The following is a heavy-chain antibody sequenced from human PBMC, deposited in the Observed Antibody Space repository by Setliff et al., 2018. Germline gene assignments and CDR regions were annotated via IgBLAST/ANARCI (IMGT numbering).Heavy chain of an antibody. Sequence: GGSLRLSCEASGFTFRSYWMHWVRQAPGEGLVWVSRMNSDGSTKNYADSVKGRFTISRDNTKNTVYLQMNTLRTEDTAVYYCARDFRGGLLAATHNYNFWSGVKDVWGKGTTVTVSS. CDR1: GFTFRSYW. D-gene: IGHD3-3*01. CDR3: ARDFRGGLLAATHNYNFWSGVKDV. V-gene: IGHV3-74*01. CDR2: MNSDGSTK. J-gene: IGHJ6*04.